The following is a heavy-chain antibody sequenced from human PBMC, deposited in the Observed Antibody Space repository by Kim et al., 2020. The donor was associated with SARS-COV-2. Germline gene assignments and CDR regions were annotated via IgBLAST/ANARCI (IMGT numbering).Heavy chain of an antibody. D-gene: IGHD3-22*01. J-gene: IGHJ4*02. Sequence: YNPSLKSRVTISVDTSKNQFSLRLSSVTTADTALYYCATYYYDSSAFDYWGQGTLVTVSS. CDR3: ATYYYDSSAFDY. V-gene: IGHV4-39*01.